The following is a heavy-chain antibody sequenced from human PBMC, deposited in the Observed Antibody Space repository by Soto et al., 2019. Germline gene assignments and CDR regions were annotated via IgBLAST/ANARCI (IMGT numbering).Heavy chain of an antibody. CDR1: GGSMRNYY. CDR2: VYHSGST. CDR3: TSSYSTSSSPDY. Sequence: SETLSLTCMVSGGSMRNYYWNWIRQPPGRGLEWIGYVYHSGSTNYNPSLKSRVSMSVDVSRNHFSLTLHSVTAADMAVYFCTSSYSTSSSPDYCGQGTLVTVSS. V-gene: IGHV4-59*01. J-gene: IGHJ4*02. D-gene: IGHD6-6*01.